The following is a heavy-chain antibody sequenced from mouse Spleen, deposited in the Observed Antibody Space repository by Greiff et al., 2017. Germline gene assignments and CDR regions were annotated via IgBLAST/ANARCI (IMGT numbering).Heavy chain of an antibody. CDR3: ARGGLLWSSYAMDY. CDR1: GFTFSDFY. CDR2: SRNKANDYTT. Sequence: EVQGVESGGGLVQSGRSLRLSCATSGFTFSDFYMEWVRQAPGKGLEWIAASRNKANDYTTEYSASVKGRFIVSRDTSQSILYLQMNALRAEDTAIYYCARGGLLWSSYAMDYWGQGTSVTVSS. V-gene: IGHV7-1*01. J-gene: IGHJ4*01. D-gene: IGHD2-10*01.